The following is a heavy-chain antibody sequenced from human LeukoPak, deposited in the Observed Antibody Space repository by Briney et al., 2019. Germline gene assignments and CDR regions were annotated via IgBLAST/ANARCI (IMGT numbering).Heavy chain of an antibody. D-gene: IGHD4-17*01. V-gene: IGHV4-61*01. J-gene: IGHJ4*02. CDR3: ARYGDYDRYYFDY. Sequence: SETLSLTCTVSGGSVSGSFYWNWIRQLPGKGLEWIGYIYSSGTVNYNPSLKSRVTVSLDTSKNQFSLKLTSVTAADTAVYYCARYGDYDRYYFDYWGQGTLVTVSS. CDR2: IYSSGTV. CDR1: GGSVSGSFY.